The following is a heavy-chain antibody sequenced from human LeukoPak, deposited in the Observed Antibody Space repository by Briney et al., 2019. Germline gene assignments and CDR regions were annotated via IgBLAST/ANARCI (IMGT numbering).Heavy chain of an antibody. Sequence: GGSLRLSCAASGFTFDDYGMSWVRQAPGKGLEWVSGINWNGGSTGYADSVKGRFTISRDNAKNSLYLQMNSLRAEDTALYYCAKGSSGYGFGDYMDVWGKGTTVTVSS. V-gene: IGHV3-20*04. J-gene: IGHJ6*03. CDR2: INWNGGST. CDR1: GFTFDDYG. D-gene: IGHD3-22*01. CDR3: AKGSSGYGFGDYMDV.